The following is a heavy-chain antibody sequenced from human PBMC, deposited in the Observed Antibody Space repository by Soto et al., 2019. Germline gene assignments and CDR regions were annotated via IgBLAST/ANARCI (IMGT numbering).Heavy chain of an antibody. CDR2: ISGSGVST. Sequence: GGSLRLSCAASGFTFSSFAMSWVRQAPGKGLEWVSAISGSGVSTYYADSVKGRFTISRDNSKNTLYLQMNSLRAEDTAVYYCAKEGEHSSGWANFDYWGQGTLVTVSS. D-gene: IGHD6-19*01. J-gene: IGHJ4*02. CDR3: AKEGEHSSGWANFDY. CDR1: GFTFSSFA. V-gene: IGHV3-23*01.